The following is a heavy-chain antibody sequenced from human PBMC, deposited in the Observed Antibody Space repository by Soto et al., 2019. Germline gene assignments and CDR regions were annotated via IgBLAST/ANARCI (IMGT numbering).Heavy chain of an antibody. CDR3: ARDWSGYESVAFDI. J-gene: IGHJ3*02. Sequence: ASVKVSCKASGYTFTSYGISWVRQAPGQGLEWMGWISAYNGNTNYAQKLQGRVTMTTDTSTSTAYIELRSLRSDDTAVYYCARDWSGYESVAFDIWGQGTMVTVSS. CDR1: GYTFTSYG. V-gene: IGHV1-18*01. CDR2: ISAYNGNT. D-gene: IGHD3-3*01.